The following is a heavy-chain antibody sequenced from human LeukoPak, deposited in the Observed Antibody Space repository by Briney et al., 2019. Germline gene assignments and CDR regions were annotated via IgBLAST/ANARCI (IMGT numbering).Heavy chain of an antibody. CDR1: GFTFSSYG. D-gene: IGHD4-17*01. V-gene: IGHV3-30*02. Sequence: GGSLSLSCAASGFTFSSYGMHWVRQAPGKGQEWVAFIRYDGSNKYYADSVKGRFTISRDNSKNTLYLQMNSLRAEDTAVYYCAKDFVYGDYDYFQHWGQGALVTVSS. J-gene: IGHJ1*01. CDR3: AKDFVYGDYDYFQH. CDR2: IRYDGSNK.